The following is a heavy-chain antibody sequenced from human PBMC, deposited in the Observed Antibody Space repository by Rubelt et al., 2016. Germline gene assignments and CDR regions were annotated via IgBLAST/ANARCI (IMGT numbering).Heavy chain of an antibody. Sequence: QVQLVQSGAEVKKPGASVKVSCKASGYTFTSYYMHWVRQAPGQGLEWMGRINTRGGSTSYAQKFQGRVTMTSDTATSTVYMELSSRRSEDTAVYYWARSPRYDFEDNWFDPWGQGTLATVSS. V-gene: IGHV1-46*01. CDR2: INTRGGST. CDR3: ARSPRYDFEDNWFDP. CDR1: GYTFTSYY. D-gene: IGHD3-3*01. J-gene: IGHJ5*02.